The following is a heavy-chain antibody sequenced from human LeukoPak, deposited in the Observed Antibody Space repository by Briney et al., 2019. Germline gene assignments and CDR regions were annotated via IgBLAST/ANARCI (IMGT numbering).Heavy chain of an antibody. CDR2: IYHDGSNS. CDR1: GFTFSSYV. V-gene: IGHV3-33*01. CDR3: ASNMVRGTYYFDY. J-gene: IGHJ4*02. D-gene: IGHD3-10*01. Sequence: GGSLRLSCAASGFTFSSYVMHWVRQAPGKGLEWVALIYHDGSNSYYADSVKGRLAISRDNSKNTLYLQMNSLRAEDTAVYYCASNMVRGTYYFDYWGQGTLVTVSS.